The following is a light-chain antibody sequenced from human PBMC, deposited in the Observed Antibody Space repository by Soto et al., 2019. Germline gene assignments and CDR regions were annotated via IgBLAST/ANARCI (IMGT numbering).Light chain of an antibody. CDR2: DDS. Sequence: LTQPHSVSESPGKTLSISCTRSSGSIANNYVQWYQQKPGQAPVLVVYDDSDRPSGIPERFSGSNSGNTATLTISRVEAGDEADYYCQVWDSSSDHPVFGGGTKLTVL. V-gene: IGLV3-21*03. CDR1: SGSIANNY. CDR3: QVWDSSSDHPV. J-gene: IGLJ3*02.